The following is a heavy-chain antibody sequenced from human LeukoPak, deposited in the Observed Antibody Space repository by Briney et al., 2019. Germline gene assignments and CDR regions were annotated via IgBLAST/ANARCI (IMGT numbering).Heavy chain of an antibody. Sequence: SETLSLTCTVSGGSISSYYWSWLRQPAGKGLEWIGRIYTSGSTNYNPSLKSRVTMSVDTSKNQFSLKLSSVTAADTAVYYCARGVAAAGTPYYYYYYMDVWGKGTTVTVSS. J-gene: IGHJ6*03. D-gene: IGHD6-13*01. CDR2: IYTSGST. CDR1: GGSISSYY. V-gene: IGHV4-4*07. CDR3: ARGVAAAGTPYYYYYYMDV.